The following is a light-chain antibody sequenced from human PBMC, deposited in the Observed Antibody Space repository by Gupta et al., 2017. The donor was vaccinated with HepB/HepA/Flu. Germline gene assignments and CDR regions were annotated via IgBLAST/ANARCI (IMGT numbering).Light chain of an antibody. V-gene: IGKV3-20*01. CDR1: QSVSSSY. Sequence: EIVLTQSPGTLSLSPGERATLSCRASQSVSSSYLAWYQQKPGQAPRLLTYGASSRATGIPDRFSGSGSGTDFTLTISRLEPEDFAVYYCQQYGSSSLTFGGGTKVEIK. J-gene: IGKJ4*01. CDR2: GAS. CDR3: QQYGSSSLT.